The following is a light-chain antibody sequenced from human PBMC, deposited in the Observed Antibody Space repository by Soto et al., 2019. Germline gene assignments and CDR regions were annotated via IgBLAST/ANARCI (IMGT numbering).Light chain of an antibody. Sequence: VLTQSPATLYASPGERATIFCRATQSLSINLAWYQHKPGQAPKLLIYGVSNMEPGIPFRFSASGSGTDFTLTISSLQPEDFAIYYCQQFNMWPLTFGGGTKVEI. CDR3: QQFNMWPLT. J-gene: IGKJ4*01. V-gene: IGKV3-15*01. CDR2: GVS. CDR1: QSLSIN.